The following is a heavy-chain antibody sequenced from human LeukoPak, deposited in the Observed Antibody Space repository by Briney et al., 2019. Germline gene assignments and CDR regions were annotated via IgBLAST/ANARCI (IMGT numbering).Heavy chain of an antibody. CDR2: ISGSGGST. CDR1: GFTFSSYA. Sequence: GGSLRLSCAASGFTFSSYAMSWVRQAPGKGLEWVSAISGSGGSTYYEDSEKGGFTISRDNSKNPLYLQMNSLRAEDTAVYYCAKDDPYSSGWYGLDYWGQGTLVTVSS. V-gene: IGHV3-23*01. CDR3: AKDDPYSSGWYGLDY. D-gene: IGHD6-19*01. J-gene: IGHJ4*02.